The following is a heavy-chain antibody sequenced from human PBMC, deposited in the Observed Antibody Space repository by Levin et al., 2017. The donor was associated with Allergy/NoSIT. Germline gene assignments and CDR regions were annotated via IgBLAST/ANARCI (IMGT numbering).Heavy chain of an antibody. CDR1: GFTFSSYT. Sequence: PGGSLRLSCAASGFTFSSYTMHWVRQVPGKGLVWVSCIYSIGSSTYYADSVKGRFTISRDNAKNTLYLQMNSLRVEDTALYYCASDSTEVTGTGVDYWGQGTLVTVSS. CDR3: ASDSTEVTGTGVDY. CDR2: IYSIGSST. D-gene: IGHD2-21*02. V-gene: IGHV3-74*01. J-gene: IGHJ4*02.